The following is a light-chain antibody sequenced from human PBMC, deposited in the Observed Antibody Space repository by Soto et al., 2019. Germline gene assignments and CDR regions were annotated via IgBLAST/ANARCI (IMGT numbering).Light chain of an antibody. CDR3: QTWGTGLLV. CDR1: SGHSSYA. J-gene: IGLJ3*02. CDR2: LNSDGSH. Sequence: QPVLTQSPSASASLGASVKLTCTLGSGHSSYAIAWHQQQPEKGPRYLMKLNSDGSHSKGDGIPDRFSGSSSGAERYLTISSLQSEDEADYYCQTWGTGLLVFGGGTKLTVL. V-gene: IGLV4-69*01.